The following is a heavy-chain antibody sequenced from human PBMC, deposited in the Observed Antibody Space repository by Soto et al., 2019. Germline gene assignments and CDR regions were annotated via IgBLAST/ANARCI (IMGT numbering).Heavy chain of an antibody. CDR1: GLTFSSYA. CDR2: ISYDGSNK. CDR3: ARDKSDYYYYGMDV. Sequence: GGSLRLSCAASGLTFSSYAMHWVRQAPGKGLEWVAVISYDGSNKYYADSVKGRFTISRDNSKNTLYLQMNSLRAEDTAVYYCARDKSDYYYYGMDVWGQGTTVTVSS. J-gene: IGHJ6*02. V-gene: IGHV3-30-3*01.